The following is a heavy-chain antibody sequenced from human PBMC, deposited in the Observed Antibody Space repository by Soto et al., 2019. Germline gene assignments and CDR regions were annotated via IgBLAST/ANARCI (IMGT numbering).Heavy chain of an antibody. Sequence: SETLSLTCAVYGGSFSGYYWSWIRQPPGKGLEWIGEINHSGSTNYNPSLKSRVTISVDTSKNQFSLKLSSVTAADTAVYYCARGRINIYYYYYGMDVWGQGTTVTVSS. J-gene: IGHJ6*02. CDR1: GGSFSGYY. V-gene: IGHV4-34*01. CDR3: ARGRINIYYYYYGMDV. D-gene: IGHD3-3*02. CDR2: INHSGST.